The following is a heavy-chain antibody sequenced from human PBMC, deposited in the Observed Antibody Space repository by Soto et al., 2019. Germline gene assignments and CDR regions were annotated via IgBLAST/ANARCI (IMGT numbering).Heavy chain of an antibody. CDR2: INSDWSST. D-gene: IGHD6-19*01. CDR1: GFTFSSYW. CDR3: ARGYSSGWFQVGAFDI. V-gene: IGHV3-74*01. Sequence: GGSLRLSCAASGFTFSSYWMHWVRQAPGKGLVWVSRINSDWSSTSYAGSVKGRFTISRDNAKNTLYLQMNSLRAEDTAVYYCARGYSSGWFQVGAFDIWGQGTMVTVSS. J-gene: IGHJ3*02.